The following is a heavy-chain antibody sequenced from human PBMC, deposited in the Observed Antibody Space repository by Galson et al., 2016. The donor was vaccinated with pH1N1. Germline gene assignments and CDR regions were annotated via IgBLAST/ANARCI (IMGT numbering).Heavy chain of an antibody. Sequence: SLRLSCAASGFTFDAFAMHWVRQVPGKGLEWVSVITWSSHVIDYADSVKGRFTISRDNARNSLYLQMNNLRPEDTAFYYCAKDHCSHGDTNCFYFDLWGRGTLVTVSS. CDR2: ITWSSHVI. J-gene: IGHJ2*01. V-gene: IGHV3-9*01. CDR1: GFTFDAFA. D-gene: IGHD4-17*01. CDR3: AKDHCSHGDTNCFYFDL.